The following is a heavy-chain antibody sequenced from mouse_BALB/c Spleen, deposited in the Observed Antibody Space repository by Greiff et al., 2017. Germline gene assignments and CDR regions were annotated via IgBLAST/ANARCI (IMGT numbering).Heavy chain of an antibody. Sequence: EVKLMESGAELVKPGASVKLSCTASGFNIKDTYMHWVKQRPEQGLEWIGRIDPANGNTKYDPKFQGKATITADTSSNTAYLQLSSLTSEDTAVYYSANNGFDYWGQGTTLTVSS. J-gene: IGHJ2*01. CDR2: IDPANGNT. CDR3: ANNGFDY. V-gene: IGHV14-3*02. CDR1: GFNIKDTY.